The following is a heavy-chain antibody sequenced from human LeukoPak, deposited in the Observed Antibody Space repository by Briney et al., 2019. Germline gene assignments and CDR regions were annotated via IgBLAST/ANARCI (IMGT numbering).Heavy chain of an antibody. J-gene: IGHJ4*02. D-gene: IGHD3/OR15-3a*01. CDR2: IWYDGSSI. V-gene: IGHV3-33*01. CDR3: WRDWSGTWVY. Sequence: GRSLRLSCGAPEFIFRSYTMHWVRQAPGKGLEWVAIIWYDGSSIYYADSVKGRFTISRDNSKNTLYLQMNSLRAEDTAINYCWRDWSGTWVYWGQGTLVTVSS. CDR1: EFIFRSYT.